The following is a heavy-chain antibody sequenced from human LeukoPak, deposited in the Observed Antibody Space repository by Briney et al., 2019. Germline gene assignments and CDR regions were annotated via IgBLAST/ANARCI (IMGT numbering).Heavy chain of an antibody. CDR2: ISYDGSNK. CDR1: GFTFSSYA. J-gene: IGHJ3*01. D-gene: IGHD3-3*01. V-gene: IGHV3-30-3*01. Sequence: GGSLRLSCAASGFTFSSYAMHGVRQAPGKGLEGVAVISYDGSNKYYADSVKGRFTISRDNAKSSLYLQINSLRAEDTAVYYCARDQTRGYYQSGAFDLWGQGTMVTVSS. CDR3: ARDQTRGYYQSGAFDL.